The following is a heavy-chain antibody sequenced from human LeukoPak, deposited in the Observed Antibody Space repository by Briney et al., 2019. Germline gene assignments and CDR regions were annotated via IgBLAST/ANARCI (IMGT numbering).Heavy chain of an antibody. CDR3: ARDRGRWELLPDY. V-gene: IGHV1-2*06. Sequence: GASVKVSCKASGYTFTSYYMHWVRQAPGQGLEWMGRINPNSGGTNYAQKFQGRVTMTRDTSISTAYMELSRLRSDDTAVYYCARDRGRWELLPDYWGQGTLVTVSS. CDR2: INPNSGGT. CDR1: GYTFTSYY. J-gene: IGHJ4*02. D-gene: IGHD1-26*01.